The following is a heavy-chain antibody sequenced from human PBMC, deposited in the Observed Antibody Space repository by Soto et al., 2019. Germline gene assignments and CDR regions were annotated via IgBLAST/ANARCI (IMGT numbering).Heavy chain of an antibody. CDR1: GGSFSGYY. D-gene: IGHD3-10*01. CDR2: INHSGST. Sequence: QVQLQQWGAGLLKPSETLSLTCAVYGGSFSGYYWSWIRQPPGQGLEWIGEINHSGSTNYNPSLKRRVTISVDTSKNQFSLKMSSVAAADTAVYYCARRTYYYVSGNYYYYYMDVWVKGTTVTVSS. J-gene: IGHJ6*03. V-gene: IGHV4-34*01. CDR3: ARRTYYYVSGNYYYYYMDV.